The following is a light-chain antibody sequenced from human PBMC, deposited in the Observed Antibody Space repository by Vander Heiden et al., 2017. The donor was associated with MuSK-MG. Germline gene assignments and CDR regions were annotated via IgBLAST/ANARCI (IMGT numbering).Light chain of an antibody. V-gene: IGLV1-44*01. CDR3: AVWDENLKGPV. CDR1: SSNIGRNT. J-gene: IGLJ3*02. CDR2: RNN. Sequence: SVLTHAASPPGSPAQRVTISCSGSSSNIGRNTVNWYQQFPRMAPKLLIYRNNQRPSGVSDRFSASTSGTSASLAISGLQSEDEADYYCAVWDENLKGPVFGGGTKLTVL.